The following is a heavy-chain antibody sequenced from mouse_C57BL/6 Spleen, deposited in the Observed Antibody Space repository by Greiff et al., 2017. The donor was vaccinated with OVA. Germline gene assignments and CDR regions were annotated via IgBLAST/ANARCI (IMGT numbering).Heavy chain of an antibody. CDR1: GYSITSGYD. CDR2: ISYSGST. D-gene: IGHD3-2*02. V-gene: IGHV3-1*01. Sequence: EVQVVESGPGMVKPSQSLSLTCTVTGYSITSGYDWHWIRHFPGNKLEWMGYISYSGSTNYNPSLKSRISITHDTSKNHFFLKLNSVTTEDTATYYCASGGRQLRLRGAMDYWGQGTSVTVSS. J-gene: IGHJ4*01. CDR3: ASGGRQLRLRGAMDY.